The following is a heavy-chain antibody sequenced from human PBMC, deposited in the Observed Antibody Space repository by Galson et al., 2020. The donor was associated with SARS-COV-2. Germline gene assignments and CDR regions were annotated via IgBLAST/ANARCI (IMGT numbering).Heavy chain of an antibody. CDR1: GVYISTFY. V-gene: IGHV4-59*01. J-gene: IGHJ4*02. CDR2: IYYSGSS. Sequence: SETLSLNCSVSGVYISTFYWSWIRQPPGKGLEWIGYIYYSGSSNYNPSLKSRVTISVDTSKNQFSLKLSSVTAADTAVYYCARDAGGPFDSWGQGTLVTVSA. CDR3: ARDAGGPFDS.